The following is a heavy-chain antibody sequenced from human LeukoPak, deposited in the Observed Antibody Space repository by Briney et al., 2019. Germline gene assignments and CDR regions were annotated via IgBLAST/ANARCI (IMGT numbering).Heavy chain of an antibody. CDR1: GGSISSDAYF. CDR3: ARYGGNFDY. CDR2: IYYSGST. Sequence: SETLSLTCTVSGGSISSDAYFWSWIRQHPGKGLEWIGYIYYSGSTHYNPSLKSRVTISVDTSKNQFSLKLSSVTAADTAVYYCARYGGNFDYWGQGTLVTVSS. D-gene: IGHD4-23*01. V-gene: IGHV4-61*08. J-gene: IGHJ4*02.